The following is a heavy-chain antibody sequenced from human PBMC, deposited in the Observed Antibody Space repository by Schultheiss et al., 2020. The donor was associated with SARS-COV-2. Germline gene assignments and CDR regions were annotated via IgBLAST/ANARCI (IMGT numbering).Heavy chain of an antibody. Sequence: GSLRLSCAASGFTFSSYEMNWVRQAPGKGLEWVSYISSSGSTIYYADSVKGRFTISRDNAKNSLYLQMNSLRAEDTAVYYCARFRHRYYYYYGMDVWGQGTTVTVSS. V-gene: IGHV3-48*03. CDR2: ISSSGSTI. CDR1: GFTFSSYE. J-gene: IGHJ6*02. CDR3: ARFRHRYYYYYGMDV.